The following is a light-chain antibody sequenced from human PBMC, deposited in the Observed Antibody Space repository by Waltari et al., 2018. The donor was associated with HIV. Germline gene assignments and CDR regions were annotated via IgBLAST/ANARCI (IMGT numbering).Light chain of an antibody. J-gene: IGKJ2*01. Sequence: VLTQSPGILSLSPGERATLSCRASQSVSSSYLAWYQQKPGQAPRLLMYGASSRATGIPDRFSGSGSGTDFTLTISRLEPEDCAVYYCHQYGSSPQTFGQGTKLEIK. CDR3: HQYGSSPQT. CDR1: QSVSSSY. CDR2: GAS. V-gene: IGKV3-20*01.